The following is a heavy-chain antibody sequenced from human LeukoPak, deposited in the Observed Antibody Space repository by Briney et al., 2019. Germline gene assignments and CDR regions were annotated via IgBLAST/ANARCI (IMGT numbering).Heavy chain of an antibody. J-gene: IGHJ6*03. CDR2: INSDGSST. D-gene: IGHD5-18*01. CDR1: GFTFSDYY. V-gene: IGHV3-74*01. CDR3: ARITSMVTSYFYYYMDV. Sequence: GGSLRLSCAASGFTFSDYYMSWIRQAPGKGLEWVSRINSDGSSTSYADSVKGRFTISRDNAKNSLYLQMNSLRAEDTAVYYCARITSMVTSYFYYYMDVWGKGTTVTVSS.